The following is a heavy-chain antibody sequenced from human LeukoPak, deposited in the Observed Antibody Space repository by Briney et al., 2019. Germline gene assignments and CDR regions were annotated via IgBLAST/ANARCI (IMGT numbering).Heavy chain of an antibody. CDR2: ISSSSSTI. CDR3: AKLLGNYFHPFDY. J-gene: IGHJ4*02. CDR1: GFTFSSYS. Sequence: GGSLRLSCAASGFTFSSYSMNWVRQAPGKGLEWVSYISSSSSTIYYADSVKGRFTISRDNSKNTLYLQMNSLRAEDTAVYYCAKLLGNYFHPFDYWGQGTLVTVSS. D-gene: IGHD1-7*01. V-gene: IGHV3-48*01.